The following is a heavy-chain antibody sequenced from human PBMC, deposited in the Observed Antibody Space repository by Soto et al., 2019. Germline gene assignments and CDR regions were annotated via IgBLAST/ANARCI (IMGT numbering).Heavy chain of an antibody. CDR2: MNPNSGNT. CDR1: GYTFTSYD. D-gene: IGHD2-15*01. J-gene: IGHJ5*02. V-gene: IGHV1-8*01. CDR3: ARAWDIVVNWFDP. Sequence: ASVKVSCKASGYTFTSYDINWVRQATGQGLEWMGWMNPNSGNTGYAQKFRGRVTMTRNTSISTAYMELSSLRSEDTAVYYCARAWDIVVNWFDPWGQGTLVTVSS.